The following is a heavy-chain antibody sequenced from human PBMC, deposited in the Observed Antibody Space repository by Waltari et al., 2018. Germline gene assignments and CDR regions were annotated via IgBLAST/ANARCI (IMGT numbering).Heavy chain of an antibody. V-gene: IGHV1-2*02. D-gene: IGHD3-9*01. J-gene: IGHJ6*02. CDR1: GYTFPGYY. CDR2: INPNSGGT. CDR3: ASHYDILTGFRYYGMDV. Sequence: QVQLVQSGAEVKKPGASVKVSCKASGYTFPGYYMHWVRQAPGQGLEWMGWINPNSGGTNYAQKFQGRVTMTRDTSISTAYMELSRLRSDDTAVYYCASHYDILTGFRYYGMDVWGQGTTVTVSS.